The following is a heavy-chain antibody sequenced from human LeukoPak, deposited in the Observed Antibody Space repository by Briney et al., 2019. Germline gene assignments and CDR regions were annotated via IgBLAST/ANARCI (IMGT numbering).Heavy chain of an antibody. Sequence: SETLSLTCTVSGGTISSYYWSWIRQPPGKGLEWIGYIYYSGSTNYNPSLKSRVTISVDTYKNQFSLKLSSVTAADTAVYYCARAADYDSSGYYYDRNAFDIWGQGTMVTVSS. CDR3: ARAADYDSSGYYYDRNAFDI. CDR2: IYYSGST. V-gene: IGHV4-59*01. CDR1: GGTISSYY. D-gene: IGHD3-22*01. J-gene: IGHJ3*02.